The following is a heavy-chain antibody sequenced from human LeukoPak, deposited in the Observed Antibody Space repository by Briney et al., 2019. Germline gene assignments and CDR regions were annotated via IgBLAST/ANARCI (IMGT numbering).Heavy chain of an antibody. CDR3: AKDISSSANLQGHFQH. CDR2: IIPIFGTA. Sequence: SAKVSCKASGGTFSSYAISWVRQAPGQGLEWMGGIIPIFGTANYAQKFQGRVTITADESTSTAYMELSSLRSEDTALYYCAKDISSSANLQGHFQHWGQGTLVTVSS. V-gene: IGHV1-69*13. D-gene: IGHD6-13*01. CDR1: GGTFSSYA. J-gene: IGHJ1*01.